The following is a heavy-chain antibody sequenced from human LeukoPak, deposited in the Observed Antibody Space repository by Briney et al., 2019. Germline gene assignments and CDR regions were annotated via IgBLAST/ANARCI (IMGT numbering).Heavy chain of an antibody. Sequence: SETLSLTCTVSGGSISSNGYYWGWIRQPPGKGLEWIASMYYSGSTYHNPSLKSRATISADTPRNHFSLKLNSVTAADTAVYYCASSSLTAFDAFGIWGQGTMVTVSS. CDR1: GGSISSNGYY. V-gene: IGHV4-39*02. D-gene: IGHD4/OR15-4a*01. CDR3: ASSSLTAFDAFGI. CDR2: MYYSGST. J-gene: IGHJ3*02.